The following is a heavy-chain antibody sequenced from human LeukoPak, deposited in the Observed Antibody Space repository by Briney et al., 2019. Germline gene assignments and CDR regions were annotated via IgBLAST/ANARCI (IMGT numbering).Heavy chain of an antibody. J-gene: IGHJ4*02. CDR1: GFTVRSNY. D-gene: IGHD3-22*01. CDR2: MYRGGSK. Sequence: LAGGPLRLSCAASGFTVRSNYMSGSRQAPGRGREGGSIMYRGGSKYYADSVKGRFTISRENSKNTLYLQMNSLRPEDTAVYYCARAVVYRGYYDSSGYYRYFDYWGQGTLATVSS. V-gene: IGHV3-66*02. CDR3: ARAVVYRGYYDSSGYYRYFDY.